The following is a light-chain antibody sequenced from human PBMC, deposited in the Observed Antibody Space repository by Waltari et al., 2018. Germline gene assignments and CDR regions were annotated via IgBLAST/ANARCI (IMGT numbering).Light chain of an antibody. CDR2: AAS. J-gene: IGKJ4*01. CDR3: QQYHSYPLT. CDR1: QSISSY. V-gene: IGKV1-39*01. Sequence: DIQMTQSPSSLSASVGDRVTITCRASQSISSYLNWYQQKPGKAPKLLIYAASSLQSGVPSRFSGSGSGTDFTLTISSLQPEDFATYFCQQYHSYPLTFGGGTKVEIK.